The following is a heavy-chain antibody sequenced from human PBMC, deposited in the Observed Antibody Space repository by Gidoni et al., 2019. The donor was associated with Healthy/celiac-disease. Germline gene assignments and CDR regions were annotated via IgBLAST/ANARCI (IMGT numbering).Heavy chain of an antibody. D-gene: IGHD2-15*01. Sequence: EVQLVESGGGVIQPGGSLRLYCAAYGFTVSRNYMSWLRQAPGQGLEWVSFIYRVGSTYYADSVKGRFTISRDNSKNTLYLQMNSMRAEDTAVYYCASRYCSGGSCYGGLDYWVQGTLVTVS. CDR2: IYRVGST. CDR3: ASRYCSGGSCYGGLDY. J-gene: IGHJ4*02. CDR1: GFTVSRNY. V-gene: IGHV3-53*01.